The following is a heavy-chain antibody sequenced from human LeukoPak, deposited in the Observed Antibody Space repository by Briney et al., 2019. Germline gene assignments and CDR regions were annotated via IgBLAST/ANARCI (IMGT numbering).Heavy chain of an antibody. D-gene: IGHD2-2*01. Sequence: SETLSLTCTVSGGSISNYYWSWIRQPPGKELEWIGYIYYSGSTNYNPSLKSRVTMSVDTSKNQFSLKLSSVTAADTAVYYCAREVEGKVVPASNWFDPWGQGTLVTVSS. V-gene: IGHV4-59*12. CDR1: GGSISNYY. CDR2: IYYSGST. J-gene: IGHJ5*02. CDR3: AREVEGKVVPASNWFDP.